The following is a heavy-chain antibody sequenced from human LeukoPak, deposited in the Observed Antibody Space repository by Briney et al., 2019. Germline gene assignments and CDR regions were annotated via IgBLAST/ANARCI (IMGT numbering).Heavy chain of an antibody. V-gene: IGHV3-30-3*01. CDR1: GFTFTNYV. CDR3: ARSPTYYYMDV. J-gene: IGHJ6*03. CDR2: SYDGTNK. Sequence: GRSLRLSCAASGFTFTNYVIHWVRQPPGKGLEWLAVSYDGTNKYYADSVKGRFTISRDHSKSTVDLQMDSLGGADSAVYYCARSPTYYYMDVWGKGTTVTVSS.